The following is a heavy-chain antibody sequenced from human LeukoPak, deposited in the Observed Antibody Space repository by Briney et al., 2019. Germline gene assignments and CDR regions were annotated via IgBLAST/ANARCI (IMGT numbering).Heavy chain of an antibody. J-gene: IGHJ4*02. CDR1: GFTFSSYA. D-gene: IGHD5-12*01. CDR3: AKRSGATTLWD. CDR2: ITGSGGST. Sequence: PGGSLRLSCAASGFTFSSYAMSWVRQAPGKGLEWVSAITGSGGSTYYVDSVKGRFTISRGNSKNTLYLQMNSLRADDTAVYYCAKRSGATTLWDWGQGTLVTVSS. V-gene: IGHV3-23*01.